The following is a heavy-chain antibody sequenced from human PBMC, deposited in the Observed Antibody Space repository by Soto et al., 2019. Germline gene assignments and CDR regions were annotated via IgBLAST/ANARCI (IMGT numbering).Heavy chain of an antibody. Sequence: PGGSLRLSCAASGFTFSSYWMHWVRQAPGKGLVWVSRIYRDGSGTDYADSVKGRFTISRDNAKNTLYLQMNRLSAEDTAVYYCVRDGDRFDFDYWGQGTLVTVSS. CDR3: VRDGDRFDFDY. CDR1: GFTFSSYW. CDR2: IYRDGSGT. D-gene: IGHD3-3*01. V-gene: IGHV3-74*01. J-gene: IGHJ4*02.